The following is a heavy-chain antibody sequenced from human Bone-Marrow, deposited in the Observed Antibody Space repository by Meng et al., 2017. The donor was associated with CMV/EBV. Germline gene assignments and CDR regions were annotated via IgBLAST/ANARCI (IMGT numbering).Heavy chain of an antibody. J-gene: IGHJ4*02. CDR3: ARSGEDSSSFDTPNFDY. Sequence: FTFKIYSMSWVRQAPGKGLEWVSSSSSSSSYKYYADSVKGRFTISRDNAKNSLYLQMNSLRADDTAVYFCARSGEDSSSFDTPNFDYWGQGILVTVSS. CDR1: FTFKIYS. CDR2: SSSSSSYK. V-gene: IGHV3-21*01. D-gene: IGHD3-22*01.